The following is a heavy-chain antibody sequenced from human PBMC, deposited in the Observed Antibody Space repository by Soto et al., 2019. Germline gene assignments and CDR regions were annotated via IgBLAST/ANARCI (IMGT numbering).Heavy chain of an antibody. J-gene: IGHJ3*02. V-gene: IGHV5-51*01. CDR3: ARRAAQYYYDSSGYRSAFDI. Sequence: LKISCKGSGYSFTTYWIGWVRQMPGKGLEWMGIIYPAESETRYSPSFQGQVTVSADKSISTAYLQWSSLKASDTAMYYCARRAAQYYYDSSGYRSAFDIWGQGTMVTVSS. CDR2: IYPAESET. CDR1: GYSFTTYW. D-gene: IGHD3-22*01.